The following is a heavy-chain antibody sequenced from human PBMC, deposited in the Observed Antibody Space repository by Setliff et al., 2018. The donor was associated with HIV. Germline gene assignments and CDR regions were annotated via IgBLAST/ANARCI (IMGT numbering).Heavy chain of an antibody. CDR3: ARDGSRDGYKYAWSYYYYYMDV. D-gene: IGHD2-2*01. CDR2: INPKSDGT. Sequence: ASVKVSCKASGYSFTDYYIHWVRQAPGQGLEWMGWINPKSDGTNYAQKFQGWVTMTRDTSTSTVYMELSSLRSEDTAVYYCARDGSRDGYKYAWSYYYYYMDVWGKGTTVTVSS. J-gene: IGHJ6*03. V-gene: IGHV1-2*04. CDR1: GYSFTDYY.